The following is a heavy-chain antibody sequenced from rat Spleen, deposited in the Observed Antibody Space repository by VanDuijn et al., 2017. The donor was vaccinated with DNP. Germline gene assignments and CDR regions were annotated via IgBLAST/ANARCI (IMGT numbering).Heavy chain of an antibody. D-gene: IGHD3-8*01. V-gene: IGHV1-43*01. J-gene: IGHJ2*01. Sequence: QVQLQQSGAELPEPGSSVKISCKSSGYIFTSNYIGWIKQTTGQGLEYIGYINTGSGSTNYNEKFKGKATLTVDKSSSTAFMQLNSLTPDDSAVYYCARWTSHFDYWGQGVMVTVSS. CDR1: GYIFTSNY. CDR2: INTGSGST. CDR3: ARWTSHFDY.